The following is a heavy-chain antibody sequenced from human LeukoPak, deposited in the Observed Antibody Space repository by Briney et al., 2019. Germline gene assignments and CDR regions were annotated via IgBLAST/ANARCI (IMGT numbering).Heavy chain of an antibody. CDR1: GYSISSGYY. D-gene: IGHD3-10*01. CDR2: IYYTRSS. J-gene: IGHJ4*02. V-gene: IGHV4-38-2*02. CDR3: ARDKSLRGVDF. Sequence: PSETLSLTCAVSGYSISSGYYWGWIRQPPGKGVEWIASIYYTRSSYYNPSLKSRVTISVDTSKNQFSLKVTSVTAADTALYYCARDKSLRGVDFWGQGTLVTVSS.